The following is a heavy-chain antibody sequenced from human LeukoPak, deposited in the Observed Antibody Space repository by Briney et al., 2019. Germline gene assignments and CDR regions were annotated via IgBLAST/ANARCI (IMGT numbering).Heavy chain of an antibody. CDR2: KRYDGSNK. V-gene: IGHV3-30*02. Sequence: GGSLRLSCAASGFSFSDYGMHWVRQAPGKGLEWVAFKRYDGSNKYYSDSVQGRFTISRDNSKNTLYLQMNSLRAEDTAIYYCAKRAVLTTFRPSLRNYYYYMDVWGKGTTVTVSS. CDR3: AKRAVLTTFRPSLRNYYYYMDV. D-gene: IGHD1-1*01. J-gene: IGHJ6*03. CDR1: GFSFSDYG.